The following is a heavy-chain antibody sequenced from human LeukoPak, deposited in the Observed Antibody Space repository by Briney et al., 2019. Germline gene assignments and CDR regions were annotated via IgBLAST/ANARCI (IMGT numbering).Heavy chain of an antibody. V-gene: IGHV1-2*06. Sequence: ASVKVSCKASGGTFSSYAISWVRQAPGRGLEWMGRINPNSGGTNYAQKFQGRVTMTRDTSISTAYMELSRLRSDDTAVYYCARYSYGKRIFDYWGQGTLVTVSS. CDR1: GGTFSSYA. CDR3: ARYSYGKRIFDY. J-gene: IGHJ4*02. D-gene: IGHD5-18*01. CDR2: INPNSGGT.